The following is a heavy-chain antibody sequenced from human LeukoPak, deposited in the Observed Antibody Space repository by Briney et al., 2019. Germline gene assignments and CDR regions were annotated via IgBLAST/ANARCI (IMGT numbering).Heavy chain of an antibody. V-gene: IGHV3-30*18. D-gene: IGHD4-23*01. CDR2: ISYDGSNK. Sequence: PGGSLRLSCAASGFTFSSYGMHWVRRAPGKGLEWVAVISYDGSNKYYADSVKGRFTISRDNSKNTLYLQMNSLRAEDTAVYYCAKDKATVVTSYYYYGMDVWGQGTTVTVSS. CDR3: AKDKATVVTSYYYYGMDV. J-gene: IGHJ6*02. CDR1: GFTFSSYG.